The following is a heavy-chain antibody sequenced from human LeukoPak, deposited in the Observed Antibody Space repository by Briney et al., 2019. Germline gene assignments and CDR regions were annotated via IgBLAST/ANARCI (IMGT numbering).Heavy chain of an antibody. D-gene: IGHD3-10*01. Sequence: SVKVSCKASGGTFSSYAISWVRQAPGQGLEWMGRVIPIFGTANYAQKFQGRVTITTDESTSTAYMELSSLRSEDTAVYYCARGTVRGVIIGPWGQGTLVTVSS. J-gene: IGHJ5*02. CDR3: ARGTVRGVIIGP. V-gene: IGHV1-69*05. CDR1: GGTFSSYA. CDR2: VIPIFGTA.